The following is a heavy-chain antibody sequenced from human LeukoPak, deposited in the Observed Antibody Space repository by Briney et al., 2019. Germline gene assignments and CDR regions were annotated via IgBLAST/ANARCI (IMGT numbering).Heavy chain of an antibody. D-gene: IGHD3-22*01. CDR1: GYTFTSFG. J-gene: IGHJ4*02. CDR3: ARDKNHYDTRGDF. Sequence: AASVRVSCKASGYTFTSFGISWVRQAPGQGLEWMGWISPYNGNTNYPQKVQGRITVTTDTSTSTAYMELWSLRSDDTAVYYCARDKNHYDTRGDFWGQGTLVTVSS. V-gene: IGHV1-18*01. CDR2: ISPYNGNT.